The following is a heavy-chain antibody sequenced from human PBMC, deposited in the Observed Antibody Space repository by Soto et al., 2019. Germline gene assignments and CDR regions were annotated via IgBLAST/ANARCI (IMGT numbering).Heavy chain of an antibody. CDR3: ARVPAP. V-gene: IGHV4-30-2*01. CDR2: IYHSGST. Sequence: QLQLQESGSGLVKPSQTLSLTCAVSGGSISSGGYSWSWIRQPPGKGREWIGYIYHSGSTYYNPSLNSGVTISVDRYKNQFCLKRGAVTAADTAVYYCARVPAPWGQGTVVTVSS. CDR1: GGSISSGGYS. J-gene: IGHJ5*02.